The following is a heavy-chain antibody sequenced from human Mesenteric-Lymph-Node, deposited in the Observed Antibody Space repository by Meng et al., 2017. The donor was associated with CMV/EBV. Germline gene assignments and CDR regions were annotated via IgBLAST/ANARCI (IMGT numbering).Heavy chain of an antibody. J-gene: IGHJ5*02. D-gene: IGHD5-12*01. CDR1: GFTFSSYS. CDR3: AITPADIVAPFDP. CDR2: ISSSSSYI. Sequence: ASGFTFSSYSMNWVRQAAGKGLEWVSSISSSSSYIYYADSVKGRFTISRDNAKNSLYLQMNSLRAEDTAVYYCAITPADIVAPFDPWGQGTLVTVSS. V-gene: IGHV3-21*01.